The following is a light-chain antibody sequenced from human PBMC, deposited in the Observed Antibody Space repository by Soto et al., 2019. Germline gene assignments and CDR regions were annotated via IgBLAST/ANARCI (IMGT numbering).Light chain of an antibody. J-gene: IGKJ1*01. CDR3: LQYNDWPRP. Sequence: IIMTQSPDTLSVSPGERVTLSCRASQSVSTNLAWYQHKPGQAPRLLINGASTGASGIPVRFSGSVSGTNFTLPISSLQPEDFAVYYCLQYNDWPRPSGQGTRVENK. V-gene: IGKV3-15*01. CDR2: GAS. CDR1: QSVSTN.